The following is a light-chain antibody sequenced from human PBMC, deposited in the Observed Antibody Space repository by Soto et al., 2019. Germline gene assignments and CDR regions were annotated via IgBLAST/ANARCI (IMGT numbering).Light chain of an antibody. J-gene: IGLJ3*02. CDR1: SSDVGGFSY. Sequence: QSALTQPASVSGSPGQSITISCTGSSSDVGGFSYVSWYQQHPGKVPKLMIYDVTKRPSGISNRFSASKSGNTASLTISGLQAEDEADYYCSSSTSRSTVVFGGGTKLTVL. CDR2: DVT. CDR3: SSSTSRSTVV. V-gene: IGLV2-14*03.